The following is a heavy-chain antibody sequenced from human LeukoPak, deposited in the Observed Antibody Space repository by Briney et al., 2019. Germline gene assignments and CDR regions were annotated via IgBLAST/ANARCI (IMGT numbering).Heavy chain of an antibody. V-gene: IGHV3-48*01. CDR3: VRDLNWAFDY. D-gene: IGHD3-16*01. Sequence: GGSLILSCAASGFTFSSYPMNWVRQAPGKGLEWISNIRSESDSATYADSVKGRFTISRDNAKNSLYLQINSLRAEDTAVYYCVRDLNWAFDYWGQGTLVTVSS. J-gene: IGHJ4*02. CDR1: GFTFSSYP. CDR2: IRSESDSA.